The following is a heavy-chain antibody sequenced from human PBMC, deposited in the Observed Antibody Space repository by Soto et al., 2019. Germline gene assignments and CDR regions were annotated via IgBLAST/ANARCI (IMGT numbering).Heavy chain of an antibody. CDR2: INHSGRV. V-gene: IGHV4-34*01. Sequence: QVQLQQWGAGLLKPSETLSLTCAVYGGSFSGYSWSWIRQPPGKGLEWIGDINHSGRVNYSPSLKSRVTISLDTSKNQFSLTLSAVAAADTAMYYCSTRAYDTNGYYRFPPWGQGTLVTVSS. J-gene: IGHJ5*01. CDR1: GGSFSGYS. D-gene: IGHD3-22*01. CDR3: STRAYDTNGYYRFPP.